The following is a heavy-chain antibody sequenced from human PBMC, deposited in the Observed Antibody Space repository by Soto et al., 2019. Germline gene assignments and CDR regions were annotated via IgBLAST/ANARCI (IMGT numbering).Heavy chain of an antibody. CDR2: IIPIFGTA. CDR1: GGTFSSYA. CDR3: ASGIVGYCSGGSCYAADYYYCMDV. V-gene: IGHV1-69*12. D-gene: IGHD2-15*01. J-gene: IGHJ6*02. Sequence: QVQLVQSGAEVKKPGSSVKVSCKASGGTFSSYAISWVRQAPGQGLEWMGGIIPIFGTANYAQKFQGRVTLTAAQSTSTAYMDLRSVSSEDTSVYYCASGIVGYCSGGSCYAADYYYCMDVWGHGTTYTVSS.